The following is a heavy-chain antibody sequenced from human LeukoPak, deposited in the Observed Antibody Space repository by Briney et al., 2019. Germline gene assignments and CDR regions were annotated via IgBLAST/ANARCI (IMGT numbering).Heavy chain of an antibody. CDR3: ARRGSFNWFDP. CDR1: GGSISNYY. CDR2: VYYSGTT. J-gene: IGHJ5*02. D-gene: IGHD3-10*01. V-gene: IGHV4-59*01. Sequence: SSETLSLTCTVSGGSISNYYWNWIRQPPGKGLEWIGYVYYSGTTNYNPSLKSPVTISVDTSKNQFSLKLSSVTAADTAVYYCARRGSFNWFDPWGQGTLVTVSS.